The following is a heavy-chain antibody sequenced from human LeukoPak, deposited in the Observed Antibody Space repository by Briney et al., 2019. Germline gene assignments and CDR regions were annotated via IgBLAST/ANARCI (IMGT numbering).Heavy chain of an antibody. CDR2: IYYSGST. Sequence: NPSQTLSLTCTVSGGSISSGGYYWSWIRQYPGKGLEWIGYIYYSGSTYYNPSLKSRVTISVDTSKNQFSLKLSSVTAADTAVYYCARGGYGDPRGNWFDPWGQGTLVTVSS. J-gene: IGHJ5*02. D-gene: IGHD4-17*01. CDR3: ARGGYGDPRGNWFDP. V-gene: IGHV4-31*03. CDR1: GGSISSGGYY.